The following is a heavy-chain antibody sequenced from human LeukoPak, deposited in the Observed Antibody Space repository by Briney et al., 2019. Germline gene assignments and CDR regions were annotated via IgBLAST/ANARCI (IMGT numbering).Heavy chain of an antibody. J-gene: IGHJ5*02. Sequence: SETLSLTCTVSGGSISSYYWSWIRQPPGKGLEWIGSIYYSGSTYYNPSLKSRVTISVDTSKNQFSLKLSSVTAADTAVYYCAREGINYDSSENWFDPWGQGTLVTVSS. CDR1: GGSISSYY. CDR2: IYYSGST. V-gene: IGHV4-59*12. CDR3: AREGINYDSSENWFDP. D-gene: IGHD3-22*01.